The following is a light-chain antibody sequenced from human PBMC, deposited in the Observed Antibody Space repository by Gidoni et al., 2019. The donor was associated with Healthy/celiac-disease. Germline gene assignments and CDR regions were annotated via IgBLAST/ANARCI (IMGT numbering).Light chain of an antibody. J-gene: IGKJ2*01. V-gene: IGKV3-15*01. Sequence: EIVMTQSRATLSVSPGERSTLSCMASQRVSSNLAWYQQKPGQAPRLLIYGASTWATGIPSRFSGSGSVTEFTLTISSLQSEDFAVYYCLQYNHWPPYTFGQWTKLEIK. CDR1: QRVSSN. CDR2: GAS. CDR3: LQYNHWPPYT.